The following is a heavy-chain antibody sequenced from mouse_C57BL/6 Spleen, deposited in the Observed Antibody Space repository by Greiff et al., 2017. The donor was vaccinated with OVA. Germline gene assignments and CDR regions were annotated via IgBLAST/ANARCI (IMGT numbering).Heavy chain of an antibody. CDR1: GYAFSSSW. D-gene: IGHD2-2*01. CDR3: ARGRLAPYAMDY. J-gene: IGHJ4*01. Sequence: VQLQQSGPELVKPGASVKISCKASGYAFSSSWMNWVKQRPGKGLEWIGRIYPGDGDTNYNGKFKGKATLTADKSSSTAYMQLSSLTSEDSAVYFCARGRLAPYAMDYWGQGTSVTVSS. CDR2: IYPGDGDT. V-gene: IGHV1-82*01.